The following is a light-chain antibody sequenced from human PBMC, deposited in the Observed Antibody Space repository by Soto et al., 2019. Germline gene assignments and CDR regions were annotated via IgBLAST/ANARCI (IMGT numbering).Light chain of an antibody. CDR2: DAS. V-gene: IGKV1-5*01. J-gene: IGKJ1*01. Sequence: DIQMTQSPSTLSASVGDRVTITCRASQSISSWLAWYQQKPGKAPKLLIYDASSLESGVPSRFGGSGSGTEFTLTISSLQPDDFATYYCQQYKSYFPWTFGQGTKVEIK. CDR1: QSISSW. CDR3: QQYKSYFPWT.